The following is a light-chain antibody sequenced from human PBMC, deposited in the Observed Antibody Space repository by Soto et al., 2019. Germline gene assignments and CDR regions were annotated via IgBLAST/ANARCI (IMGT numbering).Light chain of an antibody. Sequence: QAVVTQPPSASGTPGQRVTISCSGSSSNIGSNTVSWYQQLPGTAPKLLIYSNNQRPSGVPDRFSGSKSGTSASLAISGVQSEDEADYYCAAWDDSLNGVIFGGGTQLTVL. CDR2: SNN. V-gene: IGLV1-44*01. CDR1: SSNIGSNT. J-gene: IGLJ2*01. CDR3: AAWDDSLNGVI.